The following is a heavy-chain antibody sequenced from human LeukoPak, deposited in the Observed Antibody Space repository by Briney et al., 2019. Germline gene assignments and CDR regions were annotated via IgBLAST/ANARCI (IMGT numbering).Heavy chain of an antibody. CDR1: GGSFSGYY. J-gene: IGHJ6*03. Sequence: SETLSLTCAVYGGSFSGYYWSWIRQPPGKGLEWIGEINHSGSTNYNPSLKSRVTISVDTSKNQFSLKLSSVTAADTAVYYCSGSYLAYYMDVWGKGTTVTVSS. D-gene: IGHD1-26*01. CDR3: SGSYLAYYMDV. CDR2: INHSGST. V-gene: IGHV4-34*03.